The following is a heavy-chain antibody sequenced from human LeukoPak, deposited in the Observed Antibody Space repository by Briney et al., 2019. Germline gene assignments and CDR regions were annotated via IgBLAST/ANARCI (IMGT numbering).Heavy chain of an antibody. CDR1: GFTFNLYA. J-gene: IGHJ5*02. CDR2: INGAGNSS. Sequence: GGSLRLSCAASGFTFNLYAMNWVRQAPGKGLEWVSSINGAGNSSYYADSLRGRFTVSRDNSKNTLYLQTNSLRAEDTAVYYCAKRGLRGNWFHPWGQGTPVTVSS. CDR3: AKRGLRGNWFHP. D-gene: IGHD4-17*01. V-gene: IGHV3-23*01.